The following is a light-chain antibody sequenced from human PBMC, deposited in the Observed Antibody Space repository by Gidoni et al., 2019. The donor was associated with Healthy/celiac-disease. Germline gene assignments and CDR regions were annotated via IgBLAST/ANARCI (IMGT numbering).Light chain of an antibody. V-gene: IGKV3-15*01. CDR3: HQYRNWPSLT. Sequence: VIPQSPAIVSVSPGDTATLSCRASQAINSNLAWYQQRPGQAPRLLIYGASTRATGIPARFSGSGSGTEFTLTISSLQFEDVAVYYCHQYRNWPSLTFGGGTKVDIK. CDR2: GAS. CDR1: QAINSN. J-gene: IGKJ4*01.